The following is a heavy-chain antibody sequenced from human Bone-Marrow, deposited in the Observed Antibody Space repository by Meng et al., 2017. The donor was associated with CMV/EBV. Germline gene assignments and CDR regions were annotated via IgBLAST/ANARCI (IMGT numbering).Heavy chain of an antibody. CDR3: ARGQLYQLLYGNWFDP. CDR2: IYYSGST. D-gene: IGHD5-18*01. CDR1: NGSISSSDYY. Sequence: SDTLSLTCTVSNGSISSSDYYWSWIRQPPGKGLEWIGYIYYSGSTNYNPSLKSRVTMSVDTSKNQFSLKLSSVTAADTAVYYCARGQLYQLLYGNWFDPWGQGTLVTVSS. V-gene: IGHV4-30-4*02. J-gene: IGHJ5*02.